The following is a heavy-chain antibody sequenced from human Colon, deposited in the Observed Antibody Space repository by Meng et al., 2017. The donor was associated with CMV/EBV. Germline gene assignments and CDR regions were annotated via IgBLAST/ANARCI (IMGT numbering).Heavy chain of an antibody. CDR2: IYWDNTE. D-gene: IGHD1-14*01. J-gene: IGHJ5*02. V-gene: IGHV2-5*02. CDR1: GFSLSSNAVG. CDR3: VQRRRNDAGLSSDNWFGP. Sequence: GPTLVKPTQTLTLTCTFSGFSLSSNAVGVGWIRQPPGKALEWLALIYWDNTEHYNPSLKSRLTITKDTSKSQVVLSFANMDPVDTGTYFCVQRRRNDAGLSSDNWFGPWGQGILVTVSS.